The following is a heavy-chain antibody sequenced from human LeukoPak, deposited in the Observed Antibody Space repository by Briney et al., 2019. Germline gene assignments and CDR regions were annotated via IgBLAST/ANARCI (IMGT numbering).Heavy chain of an antibody. CDR1: GFTFSSHA. CDR3: AKRLIAHTVRPPSGRYGMDV. D-gene: IGHD4-17*01. CDR2: ISGSGGST. V-gene: IGHV3-23*01. J-gene: IGHJ6*02. Sequence: GGSLRLSCAASGFTFSSHAMSWVRQAPGKGLEWVSAISGSGGSTYYADSVKGRFTISRDNSKNTLYLQMNSLRAEDTAVYYCAKRLIAHTVRPPSGRYGMDVWGQGTTVTVSS.